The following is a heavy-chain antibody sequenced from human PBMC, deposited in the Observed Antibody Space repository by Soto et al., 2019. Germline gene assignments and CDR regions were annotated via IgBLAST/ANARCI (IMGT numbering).Heavy chain of an antibody. Sequence: PGGSLRLSCAVSGFSFSTYGMHWVRQAPGKGLEWVAFISNDGSNKYYADSVKGRFTISRDNSKNTLYLQMNSLRADDTAVYYCARGGTMALDYWGQGTLVTVSS. CDR3: ARGGTMALDY. CDR1: GFSFSTYG. V-gene: IGHV3-30*03. D-gene: IGHD3-10*01. J-gene: IGHJ4*02. CDR2: ISNDGSNK.